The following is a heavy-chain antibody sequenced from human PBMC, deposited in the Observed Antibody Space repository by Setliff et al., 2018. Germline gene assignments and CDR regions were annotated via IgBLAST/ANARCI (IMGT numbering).Heavy chain of an antibody. J-gene: IGHJ4*02. CDR2: IKQDGSEK. Sequence: PGGSLSLSCAASGFTFSSYWMSWVRQAPGKGLEWVANIKQDGSEKYYVDSVKGRFTISRDNAKNSLYLQMNSLRAEDTAVYYCAKDRGRFTSPFSTMKDYWGQGTLVTVSS. V-gene: IGHV3-7*01. CDR1: GFTFSSYW. CDR3: AKDRGRFTSPFSTMKDY. D-gene: IGHD3-22*01.